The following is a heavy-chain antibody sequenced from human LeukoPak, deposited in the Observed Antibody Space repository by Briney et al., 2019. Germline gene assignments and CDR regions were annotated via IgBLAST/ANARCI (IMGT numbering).Heavy chain of an antibody. J-gene: IGHJ4*02. Sequence: PGGSLRLSCAASGFTFSSHAMTWVRQAAGKGLEWVSAISAGGGTTYYADSVKGRFTISRDNSKNTLYLQMNSLRAEDTAIYYCAKRLSYSSSWYYFDYWGQGTLVTVSS. CDR2: ISAGGGTT. V-gene: IGHV3-23*01. CDR3: AKRLSYSSSWYYFDY. D-gene: IGHD6-13*01. CDR1: GFTFSSHA.